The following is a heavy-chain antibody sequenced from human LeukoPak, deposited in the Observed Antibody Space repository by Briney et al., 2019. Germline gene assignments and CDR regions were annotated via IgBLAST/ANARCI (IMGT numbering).Heavy chain of an antibody. V-gene: IGHV4-59*01. Sequence: SETLSLTCTVSGGSISSYYWSWIRQPPGKGLGWIGYIYYSGSTNYNPSLKSRVTISVDTSKNQFSLKLSSVTAADTAVYYCARVLMIVDNDAFDIWGQGTMVTVSS. CDR1: GGSISSYY. CDR2: IYYSGST. J-gene: IGHJ3*02. D-gene: IGHD3-22*01. CDR3: ARVLMIVDNDAFDI.